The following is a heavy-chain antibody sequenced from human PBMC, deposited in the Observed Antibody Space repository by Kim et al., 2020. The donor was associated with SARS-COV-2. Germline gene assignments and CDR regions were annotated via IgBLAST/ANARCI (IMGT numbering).Heavy chain of an antibody. D-gene: IGHD3-3*01. J-gene: IGHJ3*02. CDR2: IYYSGST. CDR3: ARAPGVTIFGVVSSFYI. V-gene: IGHV4-59*01. CDR1: GGSISSYY. Sequence: SETLSLTCTVSGGSISSYYWRWIRQPPGKGLEWIGYIYYSGSTNYNPSLKSRVTISVDTSKNQFSLKLSSVTAADTAGYYCARAPGVTIFGVVSSFYIWGQGTMGSVSS.